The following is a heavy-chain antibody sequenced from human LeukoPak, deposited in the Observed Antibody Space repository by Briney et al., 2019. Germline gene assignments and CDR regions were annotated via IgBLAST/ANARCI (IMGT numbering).Heavy chain of an antibody. J-gene: IGHJ4*02. D-gene: IGHD4-17*01. CDR2: LYYNRYSPNT. CDR1: GGSISPYY. Sequence: PSETLSLTCSVSGGSISPYYWSWVRQPPGKGPEWIGCLYYNRYSPNTNYNPSLNPSLKSRITISVDTSKNQVSLNLTSVTAADTAVYHCARDLRDYDDYRGYFDYWGQGILVTVSS. V-gene: IGHV4-59*01. CDR3: ARDLRDYDDYRGYFDY.